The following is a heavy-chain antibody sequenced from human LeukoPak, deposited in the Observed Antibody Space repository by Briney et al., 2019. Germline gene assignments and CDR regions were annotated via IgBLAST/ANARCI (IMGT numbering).Heavy chain of an antibody. V-gene: IGHV3-23*01. CDR3: ARKYCSTTSCLFDN. CDR2: ISGSGGST. CDR1: GFTFSSYA. J-gene: IGHJ4*02. D-gene: IGHD2-2*01. Sequence: PGGSLRLSCAALASGFTFSSYAMSWVRQAPGKGLEWVSGISGSGGSTYYADSVKGRFTISRDNSKNTLYLQMNSLRAEDTAVYCCARKYCSTTSCLFDNWGQGTLVTVSS.